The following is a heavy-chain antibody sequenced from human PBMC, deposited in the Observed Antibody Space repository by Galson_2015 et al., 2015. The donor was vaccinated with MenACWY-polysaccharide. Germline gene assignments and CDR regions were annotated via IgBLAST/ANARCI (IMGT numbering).Heavy chain of an antibody. J-gene: IGHJ4*02. D-gene: IGHD2-15*01. CDR2: MSHDGSNK. Sequence: SLRLSCAASGFTFSTYGMHWVRQAPGKGLEWVAVMSHDGSNKYYADSVKGRFTISRDNSKNTLYLQMNSLRAEDTAVYYCAEDLTRYCSGGSCDNFDYWGQGTLVTVSS. V-gene: IGHV3-30*18. CDR3: AEDLTRYCSGGSCDNFDY. CDR1: GFTFSTYG.